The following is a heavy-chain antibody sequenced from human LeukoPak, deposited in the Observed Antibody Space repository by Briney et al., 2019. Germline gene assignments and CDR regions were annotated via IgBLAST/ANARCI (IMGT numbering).Heavy chain of an antibody. J-gene: IGHJ4*02. Sequence: ASVKVSCKASGYTFTGYYMHWVRQAPGQGLEWMGWINPNSGGTNYAQKVQGRVTMTRDTSISTAYMELSRLRSDDTAVYYCARGHYYSDITFPLHYWGQGTLVTVSS. V-gene: IGHV1-2*02. CDR3: ARGHYYSDITFPLHY. D-gene: IGHD3-22*01. CDR1: GYTFTGYY. CDR2: INPNSGGT.